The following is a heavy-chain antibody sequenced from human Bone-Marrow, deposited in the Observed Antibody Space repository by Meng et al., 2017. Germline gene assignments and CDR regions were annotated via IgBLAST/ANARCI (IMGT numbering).Heavy chain of an antibody. CDR3: ARDEYYDILTGPLDP. CDR1: GFTFSSYS. V-gene: IGHV3-21*01. Sequence: GESLKISCAASGFTFSSYSMNWVRQAPGKGLEWVSSISSSSSYIYYADSVKGRFTISRDNAKNSLYLQMNSLRAEDTAVYYCARDEYYDILTGPLDPWGQGTLVTVSS. D-gene: IGHD3-9*01. CDR2: ISSSSSYI. J-gene: IGHJ5*02.